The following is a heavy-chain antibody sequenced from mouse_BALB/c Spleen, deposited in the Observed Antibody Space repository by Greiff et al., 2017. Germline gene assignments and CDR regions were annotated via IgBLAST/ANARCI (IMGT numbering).Heavy chain of an antibody. D-gene: IGHD2-3*01. CDR3: AREGDDGYFFAY. Sequence: VHLVESGAELARPGASVKLSCKASGYTFTSYWMQWVKQRPGQGLEWIGAIYPGDGDTRYTQKFKGKATLTADKSSSTAYMQLSSLASEDSAVYYCAREGDDGYFFAYWGQGTLVTVSA. J-gene: IGHJ3*01. CDR1: GYTFTSYW. CDR2: IYPGDGDT. V-gene: IGHV1-87*01.